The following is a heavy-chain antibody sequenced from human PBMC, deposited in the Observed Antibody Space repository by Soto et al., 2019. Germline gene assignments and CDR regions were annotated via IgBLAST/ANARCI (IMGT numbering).Heavy chain of an antibody. CDR2: IIPIFGTA. J-gene: IGHJ4*02. CDR3: AREDEGPNHTDY. CDR1: GGTFXSYA. Sequence: GASVKVSCKASGGTFXSYAISWVRQAPGQGLEWMGGIIPIFGTANYAQKFQGRVTITADESTSTAYMELSSLRSEDTAVYYCAREDEGPNHTDYWGQGTLVTVSS. V-gene: IGHV1-69*13.